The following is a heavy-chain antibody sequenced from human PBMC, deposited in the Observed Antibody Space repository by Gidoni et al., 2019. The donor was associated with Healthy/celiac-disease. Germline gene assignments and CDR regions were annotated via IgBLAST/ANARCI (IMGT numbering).Heavy chain of an antibody. Sequence: QVQLQESGPGLVKPSETLSLTCTVSGGSISSYYWSWIPQPPGKGLEWIGYIYYSGSTNYNPSLKSRVTISVDTSKNQFSLKLSSVTAADTAVYYCARAPYSGSYYFFDYWGQGTLVTVSS. CDR1: GGSISSYY. CDR2: IYYSGST. CDR3: ARAPYSGSYYFFDY. D-gene: IGHD1-26*01. V-gene: IGHV4-59*01. J-gene: IGHJ4*02.